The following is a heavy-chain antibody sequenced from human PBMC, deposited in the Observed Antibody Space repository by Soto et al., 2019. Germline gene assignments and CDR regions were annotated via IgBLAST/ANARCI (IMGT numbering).Heavy chain of an antibody. CDR2: IYYNGTT. Sequence: HVQLQESGPGLVKPSETLSLTCNVSGGSISNYQWSWVRQPPGKRLEWIGYIYYNGTTSYNPSLKSRVTMSVDMSKNHLSLTLTSVTAADTAVYYCARSFYPWGQGTLVTVSS. J-gene: IGHJ5*02. V-gene: IGHV4-59*01. CDR1: GGSISNYQ. CDR3: ARSFYP. D-gene: IGHD3-3*01.